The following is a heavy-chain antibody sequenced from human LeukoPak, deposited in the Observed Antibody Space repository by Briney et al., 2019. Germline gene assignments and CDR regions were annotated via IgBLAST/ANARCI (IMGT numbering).Heavy chain of an antibody. V-gene: IGHV3-23*01. CDR2: ISGSGGST. CDR1: GFTFSSYA. CDR3: AKVGYYDSSGYYPPDYYYYGMDV. J-gene: IGHJ6*02. Sequence: GGSLRLSCAASGFTFSSYAMSWVRQAPGKGLEWVSAISGSGGSTYYADSVKGRFTISRDNSKNTLYLQMNSLRAEDTAVYYCAKVGYYDSSGYYPPDYYYYGMDVWGQGTTVTVSS. D-gene: IGHD3-22*01.